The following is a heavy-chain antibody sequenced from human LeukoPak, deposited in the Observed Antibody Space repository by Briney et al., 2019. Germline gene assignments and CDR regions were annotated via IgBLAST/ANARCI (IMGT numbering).Heavy chain of an antibody. V-gene: IGHV1-18*01. CDR3: ATATQPRGYFLH. CDR2: ISVNNGGT. D-gene: IGHD2-2*01. CDR1: GYTFTTYS. J-gene: IGHJ1*01. Sequence: ASVKVSCKASGYTFTTYSLAWVRQAPGQSLEWMGWISVNNGGTNYAQSFQDRVTLTRDTSTNTAYLELRSLRSDDTAIIYCATATQPRGYFLHWGEGSMVTVSS.